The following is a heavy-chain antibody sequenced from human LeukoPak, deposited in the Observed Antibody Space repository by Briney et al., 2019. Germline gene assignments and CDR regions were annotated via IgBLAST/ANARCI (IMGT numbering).Heavy chain of an antibody. V-gene: IGHV3-11*01. CDR3: ASQIEPYYFDY. Sequence: GGPLSLSCAASGFTFSDYYMSWIRRAPGKGLEWVSYISSTDSTIYYADSVKGRFTISRDNAKNSLYLQMNSLRAEDTAVYYCASQIEPYYFDYWGQGTLVTVSS. CDR1: GFTFSDYY. J-gene: IGHJ4*02. D-gene: IGHD1-14*01. CDR2: ISSTDSTI.